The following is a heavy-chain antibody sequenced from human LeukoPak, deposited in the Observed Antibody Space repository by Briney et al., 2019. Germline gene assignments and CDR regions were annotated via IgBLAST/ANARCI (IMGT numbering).Heavy chain of an antibody. J-gene: IGHJ4*02. CDR1: GGSISSGGYY. Sequence: PSQTLSLTCTVSGGSISSGGYYWSWIRQHPGKGLEWIGYIYYSGSTYYNPSLKSRVTISVDTSKNQFSLKLSSVTAADTAVYYYARGRRLGHFDYWGQGTLVTVSS. V-gene: IGHV4-31*03. CDR3: ARGRRLGHFDY. D-gene: IGHD3/OR15-3a*01. CDR2: IYYSGST.